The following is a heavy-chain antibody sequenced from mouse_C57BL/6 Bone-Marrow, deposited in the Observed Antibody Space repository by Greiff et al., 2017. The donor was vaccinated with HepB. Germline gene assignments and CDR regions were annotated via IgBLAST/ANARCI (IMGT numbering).Heavy chain of an antibody. V-gene: IGHV1-80*01. CDR3: ARSYYYGSSAWFAY. CDR2: IYPGDGDT. J-gene: IGHJ3*01. CDR1: GYAFSSYW. Sequence: QVQLKESGAELVKPGASVKISCKASGYAFSSYWMNWVKQRPGKGLEWIGQIYPGDGDTNYNGKFKGKATLTADKSSSTAYMQLSSLTSEDSAVYFCARSYYYGSSAWFAYWGQGTLVTVSA. D-gene: IGHD1-1*01.